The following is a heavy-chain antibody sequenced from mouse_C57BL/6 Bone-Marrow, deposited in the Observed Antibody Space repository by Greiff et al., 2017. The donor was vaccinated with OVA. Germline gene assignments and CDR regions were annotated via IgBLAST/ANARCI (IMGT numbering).Heavy chain of an antibody. V-gene: IGHV1-7*01. J-gene: IGHJ2*01. CDR2: INPSSGYT. CDR3: ASYRYFDY. D-gene: IGHD2-14*01. CDR1: GYTFTSYW. Sequence: VQRVESGAELAKPGASVKLSCKASGYTFTSYWMHWVKQRPGQGLEWIGYINPSSGYTKYNQKFKDKATLTADKSSSTAYMQLSSLTYEDSAVYYCASYRYFDYWGQGTTLTVSS.